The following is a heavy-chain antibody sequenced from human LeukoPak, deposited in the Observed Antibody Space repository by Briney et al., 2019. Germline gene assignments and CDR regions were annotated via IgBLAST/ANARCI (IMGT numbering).Heavy chain of an antibody. CDR2: INGDGSST. V-gene: IGHV3-74*01. J-gene: IGHJ4*02. Sequence: ETLSLTCTVSGGSISSYYWSWLRQPPGKGRVWVSRINGDGSSTNYADSVKGRFTISRDNAKNTLYLQLNSLRAEDTAIYYCARSQGPYDYWGQGTLVTVSS. CDR3: ARSQGPYDY. CDR1: GGSISSYY.